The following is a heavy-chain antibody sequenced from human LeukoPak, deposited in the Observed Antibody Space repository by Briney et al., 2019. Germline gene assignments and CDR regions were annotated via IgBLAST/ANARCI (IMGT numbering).Heavy chain of an antibody. Sequence: GASVKVSCKASGYTFTSYGISWGRQAPGQGLEWMGWISAYNGNTNYAQKLQGRVTKTTDTSTSTAYMELRSLRSDDTAVYYCARATPYYYDSSGYYWFDPWGQGTLVTVSS. V-gene: IGHV1-18*01. J-gene: IGHJ5*02. CDR2: ISAYNGNT. CDR1: GYTFTSYG. CDR3: ARATPYYYDSSGYYWFDP. D-gene: IGHD3-22*01.